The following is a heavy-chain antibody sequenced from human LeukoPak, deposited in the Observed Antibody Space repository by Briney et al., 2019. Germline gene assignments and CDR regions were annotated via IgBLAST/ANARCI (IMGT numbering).Heavy chain of an antibody. CDR1: GFTFSSYS. Sequence: GGSLRLSCAASGFTFSSYSMNWVRQAPGKGLEWVSSISSSSSYIYYADSVKGRFTISRDNAKNSLYLQMNSLRAEDTAVYYCARDGTGTTGYYYYYMDVWGKGTTVTASS. CDR3: ARDGTGTTGYYYYYMDV. CDR2: ISSSSSYI. V-gene: IGHV3-21*01. J-gene: IGHJ6*03. D-gene: IGHD1-1*01.